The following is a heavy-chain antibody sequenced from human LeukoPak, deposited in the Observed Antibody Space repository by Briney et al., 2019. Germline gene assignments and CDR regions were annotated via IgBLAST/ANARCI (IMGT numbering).Heavy chain of an antibody. Sequence: SETLSLTCTVSGGSISSSSYYWGWIRQPPGKGLEWIGSIYYSGSTYYHPSLKSRVTISVDTSKNQFSLKLSSVTAADTAVYYCARGEDYGGNVPHIWGQGTMVTVSS. J-gene: IGHJ3*02. D-gene: IGHD4-23*01. V-gene: IGHV4-39*07. CDR3: ARGEDYGGNVPHI. CDR2: IYYSGST. CDR1: GGSISSSSYY.